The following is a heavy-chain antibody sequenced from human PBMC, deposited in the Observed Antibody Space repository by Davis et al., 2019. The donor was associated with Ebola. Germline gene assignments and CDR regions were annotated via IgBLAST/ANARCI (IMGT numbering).Heavy chain of an antibody. CDR1: GYTLTELS. D-gene: IGHD4-23*01. CDR3: ASPDPKLRGDAFDI. V-gene: IGHV1-46*01. J-gene: IGHJ3*02. Sequence: ASVKVSCKVSGYTLTELSMHWVRQAPGQGLEWMGIINPSGGSTSYAQKFQGRVTMTRDTSTSTVYMELSSLRSEDTAVYYCASPDPKLRGDAFDIWGQGTMVTVSS. CDR2: INPSGGST.